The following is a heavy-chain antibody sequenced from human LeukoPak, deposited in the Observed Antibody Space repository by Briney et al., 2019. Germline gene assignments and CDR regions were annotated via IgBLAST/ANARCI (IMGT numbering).Heavy chain of an antibody. CDR3: ARAPYGIYSGEYYAYYIDV. J-gene: IGHJ6*03. CDR1: GGTFSVDA. CDR2: IIPIAGTA. D-gene: IGHD1-26*01. V-gene: IGHV1-69*05. Sequence: GASVKVSCKASGGTFSVDAITWVRQAPGQGLEWMGGIIPIAGTANYAQKFQGRVTITTDESTNTAYMELSSLRSEDTAVYYCARAPYGIYSGEYYAYYIDVWGKGTTVTVSS.